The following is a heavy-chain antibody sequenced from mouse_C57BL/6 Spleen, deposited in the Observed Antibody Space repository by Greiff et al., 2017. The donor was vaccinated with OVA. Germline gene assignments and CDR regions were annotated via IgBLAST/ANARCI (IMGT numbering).Heavy chain of an antibody. Sequence: VQLQQPGAELVKPGASVKLSCKASGYTFTSYWMHWVKQRPGRGLEWIGRIDPNSGGTKYNEKFKSKATLTVDKPSSTAYMQLSSLTSEDSAVYYCARSAPGGYFYYYAMDYWGQGTSVTVSS. CDR3: ARSAPGGYFYYYAMDY. D-gene: IGHD2-3*01. V-gene: IGHV1-72*01. CDR1: GYTFTSYW. J-gene: IGHJ4*01. CDR2: IDPNSGGT.